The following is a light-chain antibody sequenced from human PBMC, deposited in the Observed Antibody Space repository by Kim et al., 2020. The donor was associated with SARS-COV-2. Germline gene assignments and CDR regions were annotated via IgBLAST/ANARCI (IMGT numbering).Light chain of an antibody. CDR3: CSFAGIWL. J-gene: IGLJ3*02. V-gene: IGLV2-11*03. CDR1: NNDVRTYPY. Sequence: PGESFVISCTGTNNDVRTYPYCSWYQQHPGKAPILVINDDTLRPSGVPIRFSGSKSGNTASLIISGLLAEDEADYYCCSFAGIWLFGGGTQLTVL. CDR2: DDT.